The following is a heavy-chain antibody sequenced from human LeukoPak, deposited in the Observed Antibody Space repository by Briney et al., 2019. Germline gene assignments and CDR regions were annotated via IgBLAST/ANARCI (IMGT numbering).Heavy chain of an antibody. Sequence: PSETLSLTCTVSGGSISSSSYYWGWIRQPPGKGLEWVSAISGSGGSTYYADSVKGRFTISRDNSKNTLYLQMNSLRAEDTAVYYCARLDYGDYHWYFDLWGRGTLVTVSS. CDR2: ISGSGGST. J-gene: IGHJ2*01. CDR3: ARLDYGDYHWYFDL. D-gene: IGHD4-17*01. V-gene: IGHV3-23*01. CDR1: GGSISSSSYY.